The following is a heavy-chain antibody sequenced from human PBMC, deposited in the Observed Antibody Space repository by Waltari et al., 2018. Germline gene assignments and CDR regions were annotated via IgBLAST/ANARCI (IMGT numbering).Heavy chain of an antibody. CDR3: ARRRFRGSSSPLDY. Sequence: QLQLVQSGAEVKKPGASVKVSCKASGYTFTGYYMHWVRQAPGQGLEWMGWINPNSGGTNYAQNFQGRVTMTREPSISTAHMELSRLRSDDTAVYYCARRRFRGSSSPLDYWGQGTLVTVSS. CDR2: INPNSGGT. CDR1: GYTFTGYY. V-gene: IGHV1-2*02. D-gene: IGHD6-6*01. J-gene: IGHJ4*02.